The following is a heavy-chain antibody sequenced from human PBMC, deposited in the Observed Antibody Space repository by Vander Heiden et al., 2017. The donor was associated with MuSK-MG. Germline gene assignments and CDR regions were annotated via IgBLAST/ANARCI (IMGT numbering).Heavy chain of an antibody. D-gene: IGHD3-3*02. Sequence: EVQLLESGGDLVQPGGSLRLSCAASGFTFSSYAMSWVRQAPGKGLELVSSISSSGSSTYYADSVKGRFTISRDNSKNTLYMEMNSLRAEDTALYFCAKDGNQLLWGTFGAYFDYWGQGSLVTVSS. CDR3: AKDGNQLLWGTFGAYFDY. CDR2: ISSSGSST. J-gene: IGHJ4*02. CDR1: GFTFSSYA. V-gene: IGHV3-23*01.